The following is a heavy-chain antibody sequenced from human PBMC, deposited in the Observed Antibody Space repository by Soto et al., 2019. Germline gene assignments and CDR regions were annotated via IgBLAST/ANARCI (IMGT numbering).Heavy chain of an antibody. CDR2: IIPIFGTA. Sequence: QVQLVQSGAEVKKPGSSVKVSCKASGGTFSSYAISWVRQAPGQGLEWMGGIIPIFGTANYAQKCQGRVTITADEATRTAYMELSSLRSEDTAVYYCARNPYGGNGNWFDPWGQGTLVTVSS. V-gene: IGHV1-69*01. D-gene: IGHD2-15*01. J-gene: IGHJ5*02. CDR1: GGTFSSYA. CDR3: ARNPYGGNGNWFDP.